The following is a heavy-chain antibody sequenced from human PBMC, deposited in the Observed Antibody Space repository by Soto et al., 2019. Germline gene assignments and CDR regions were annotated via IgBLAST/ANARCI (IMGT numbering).Heavy chain of an antibody. J-gene: IGHJ4*02. CDR3: ARGWGRWPHEKPGDY. D-gene: IGHD3-16*01. Sequence: QVQLVQSGAELKEPGASVIVSCKASEYTFANHDINWVRQATGRGLEWMGWMNPNSGNAGYAQKCQGRVTMTRDTSVDTAYMELRNLRSDDTAVYYCARGWGRWPHEKPGDYWGQGTLVTVSS. CDR2: MNPNSGNA. V-gene: IGHV1-8*01. CDR1: EYTFANHD.